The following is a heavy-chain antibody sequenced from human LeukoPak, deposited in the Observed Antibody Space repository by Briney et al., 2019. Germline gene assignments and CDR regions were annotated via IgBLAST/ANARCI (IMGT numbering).Heavy chain of an antibody. V-gene: IGHV5-51*01. J-gene: IGHJ4*02. CDR1: GYTFTTYW. CDR3: ARQITISHFDY. Sequence: KPGESLKISCQGSGYTFTTYWIGWVRQMPGKGLEWMGIIHPGDSDIRYSPSFKGQVTISADKSISTAYLQWSNLKASDTAMCYCARQITISHFDYWGQGTLVTVSS. D-gene: IGHD3-3*01. CDR2: IHPGDSDI.